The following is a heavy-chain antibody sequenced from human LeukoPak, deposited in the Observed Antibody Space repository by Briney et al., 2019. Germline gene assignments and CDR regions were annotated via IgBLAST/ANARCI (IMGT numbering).Heavy chain of an antibody. V-gene: IGHV3-21*01. CDR3: ARDLSVAGTSIDY. CDR1: GFTFSSYS. J-gene: IGHJ4*02. CDR2: ISSSSSYI. Sequence: GGSLRLSCAASGFTFSSYSMNWVRQAPGKGLEWVSSISSSSSYIYYADSVKGRFTISRDNAKNSLYLQMNSLRAEDTAVYYCARDLSVAGTSIDYRGQGTLVTVSS. D-gene: IGHD6-19*01.